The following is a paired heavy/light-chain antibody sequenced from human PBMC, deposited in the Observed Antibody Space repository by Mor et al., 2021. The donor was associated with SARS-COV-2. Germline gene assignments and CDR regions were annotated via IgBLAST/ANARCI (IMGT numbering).Heavy chain of an antibody. CDR2: IRYDGNNK. J-gene: IGHJ4*02. CDR1: GFTFSNYD. D-gene: IGHD5-12*01. V-gene: IGHV3-30*02. CDR3: AKRRGGYQLDY. Sequence: QVHLVESGGGVVQPGGSLRLSCAASGFTFSNYDMHWVRQAPGKGLEWVTFIRYDGNNKYYADSVKGRFTISRDNSKNTLYLQMNSLRAEDTAVYYCAKRRGGYQLDYWGQGTLVTVSS.
Light chain of an antibody. V-gene: IGLV2-14*03. CDR3: TSYTSSNTLV. CDR2: DVS. Sequence: QSALTQPASVSGSPGQSITISCAGTSSDVGGYNYVSWYQQHPGKAPKLMIYDVSNRPSGVSNRFSGSKSGNTASLTISGLQAEDEADYYCTSYTSSNTLVFGGGTKLTVL. J-gene: IGLJ2*01. CDR1: SSDVGGYNY.